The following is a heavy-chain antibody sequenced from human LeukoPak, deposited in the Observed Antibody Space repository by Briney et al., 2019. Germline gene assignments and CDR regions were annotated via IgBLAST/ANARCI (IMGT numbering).Heavy chain of an antibody. CDR1: GLTFSGYA. V-gene: IGHV3-23*01. CDR3: AKHYTTAVKYYFDY. D-gene: IGHD1-1*01. Sequence: EGSLRLSCAASGLTFSGYAMSWVRQGPGKGLEWVSGISGSGDSTYYADSVKGRFTISRDNSKNTLYLQMNSLRAEDTAVYYCAKHYTTAVKYYFDYWGQGTLVTVSS. CDR2: ISGSGDST. J-gene: IGHJ4*02.